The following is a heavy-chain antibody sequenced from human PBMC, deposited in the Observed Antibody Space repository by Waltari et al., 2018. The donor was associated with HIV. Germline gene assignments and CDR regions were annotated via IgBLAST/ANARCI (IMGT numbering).Heavy chain of an antibody. V-gene: IGHV3-73*02. D-gene: IGHD3-9*01. CDR2: IRSKANSYAT. Sequence: EVQLVESGGGLVQPGGSLKLSCADSGFTLSGSAMHWVRQASGKGREWFGLIRSKANSYATAYSASVKGRFTISRDDSKNTAYLQMNSLKTEDTAVYYCTRPDILTGYYFWGQGTLVTVSS. J-gene: IGHJ4*02. CDR3: TRPDILTGYYF. CDR1: GFTLSGSA.